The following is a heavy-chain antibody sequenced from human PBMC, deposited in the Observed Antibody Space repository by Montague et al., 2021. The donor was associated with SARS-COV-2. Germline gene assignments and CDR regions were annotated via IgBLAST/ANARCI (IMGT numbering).Heavy chain of an antibody. CDR2: IYYSGST. CDR3: ARSEDYYGSGSYPN. Sequence: SETLSLTCTVSGGSISSSSYYWGWLRQPPGKGLEWIGSIYYSGSTNYNPSLKSRVTISVDTSKNQFSLKLSSVTAADTAVYYCARSEDYYGSGSYPNWGQGTLVTVSS. CDR1: GGSISSSSYY. V-gene: IGHV4-39*01. J-gene: IGHJ4*02. D-gene: IGHD3-10*01.